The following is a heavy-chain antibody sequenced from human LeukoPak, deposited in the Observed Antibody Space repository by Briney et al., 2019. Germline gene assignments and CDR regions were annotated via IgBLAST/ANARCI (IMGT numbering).Heavy chain of an antibody. D-gene: IGHD3-22*01. CDR3: ARDRYYYDSSGSPFDY. CDR1: GGSISRYY. V-gene: IGHV4-4*07. CDR2: IYMSGST. J-gene: IGHJ4*02. Sequence: SETLSLTCIVSGGSISRYYWSWIRQPAGKGLEWIGRIYMSGSTNYNPSLKSRVTMSVDTSKNQFSLKLSSVTAADTAVYYCARDRYYYDSSGSPFDYWGQGTLVTVSS.